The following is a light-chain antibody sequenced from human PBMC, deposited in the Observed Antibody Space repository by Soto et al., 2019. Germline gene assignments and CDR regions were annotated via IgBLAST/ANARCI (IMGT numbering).Light chain of an antibody. Sequence: QSALTQPASVSGSPEQSITIYCTGTSSDVGGYNFVSWYQQHPGKAPKLMIYDVSNRPSGVSTRFSGSKSGNTASLTISGLQAEDEADYYCSSFTSSSTDVFGTGTKLTVL. V-gene: IGLV2-14*01. CDR1: SSDVGGYNF. CDR3: SSFTSSSTDV. CDR2: DVS. J-gene: IGLJ1*01.